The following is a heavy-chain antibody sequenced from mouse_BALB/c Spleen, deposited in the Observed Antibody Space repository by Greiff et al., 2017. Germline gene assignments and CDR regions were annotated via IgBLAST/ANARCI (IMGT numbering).Heavy chain of an antibody. Sequence: EVQGVESGGDLVKPGGSLKLSCAASGFTFSSYGMSWVRQTPDKRLEWVATISSGGSYTYYPDSVKGRFTISRDNAKNTLYLQMSSLKSEDTAMYYCARHGGNSAWFAYWGQGTLVTVSA. V-gene: IGHV5-6*01. CDR2: ISSGGSYT. J-gene: IGHJ3*01. D-gene: IGHD2-1*01. CDR1: GFTFSSYG. CDR3: ARHGGNSAWFAY.